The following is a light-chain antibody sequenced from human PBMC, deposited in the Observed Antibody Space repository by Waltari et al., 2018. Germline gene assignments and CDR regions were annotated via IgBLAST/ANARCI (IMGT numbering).Light chain of an antibody. Sequence: DIQMTQSPSSLSASVGDRVTITCRASQSISSYLNWYQQKPGKAPKLLIYAASSLQSGVPSRFSGSGSETDFTLTINSLQPDDFATYFCQQTYDTPRTFGQGTKLELK. CDR3: QQTYDTPRT. V-gene: IGKV1-39*01. CDR2: AAS. J-gene: IGKJ2*01. CDR1: QSISSY.